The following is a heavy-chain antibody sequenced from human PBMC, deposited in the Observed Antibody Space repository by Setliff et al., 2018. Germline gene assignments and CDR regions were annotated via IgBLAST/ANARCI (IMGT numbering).Heavy chain of an antibody. CDR2: IYDSGSS. Sequence: PSETLSLTCTVSGGSVSNSGFFWGWLRQAPGKGLEWIGNIYDSGSSNYNASLKSRLIITRDTSKNQISLKLTSVTAADKAVYCCGRGFSRIEGWGNWFDPWGQGILVTVSS. J-gene: IGHJ5*02. CDR1: GGSVSNSGFF. V-gene: IGHV4-39*01. D-gene: IGHD2-15*01. CDR3: GRGFSRIEGWGNWFDP.